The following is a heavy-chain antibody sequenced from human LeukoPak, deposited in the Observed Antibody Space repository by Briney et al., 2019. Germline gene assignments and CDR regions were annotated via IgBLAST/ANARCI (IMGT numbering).Heavy chain of an antibody. CDR2: IYTSGST. D-gene: IGHD6-19*01. CDR1: GGSISSGSYY. J-gene: IGHJ4*02. Sequence: SQTLSLTCTVSGGSISSGSYYWSWIRQPAGKGLEWIGRIYTSGSTNYNPSLKSRVTISVDTSKNQFSLKLSSVTAADTAVYYCASYGGGSGWYGYFDYWGQGTLVTVSS. CDR3: ASYGGGSGWYGYFDY. V-gene: IGHV4-61*02.